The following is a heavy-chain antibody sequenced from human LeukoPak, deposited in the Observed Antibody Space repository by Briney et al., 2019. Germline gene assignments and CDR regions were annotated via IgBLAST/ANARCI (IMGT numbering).Heavy chain of an antibody. J-gene: IGHJ4*02. CDR1: GGSISSHY. D-gene: IGHD2-2*02. CDR2: IYYSGST. CDR3: ARGLAAILH. Sequence: SEALSLTCLVSGGSISSHYWSWLRQPPGKGLEWIGYIYYSGSTNYNPSLKSRVTISVDTSKNQFSLKLSSVTAADSAVYYCARGLAAILHWGQGTLVTVSS. V-gene: IGHV4-59*11.